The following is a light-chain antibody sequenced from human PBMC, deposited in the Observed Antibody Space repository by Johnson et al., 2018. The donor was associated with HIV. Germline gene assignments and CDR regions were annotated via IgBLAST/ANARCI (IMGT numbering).Light chain of an antibody. Sequence: QSVLTQPPSVSAAPGQKVTISCSGSSSNIGNNYVSWYQHLPGTAPKLLIYDNNKRPSEIPDRFSGSKSGTSATLGITGLQTGDEAYYYCGPWDSNLSVYVFGTGTKVTVL. J-gene: IGLJ1*01. V-gene: IGLV1-51*01. CDR1: SSNIGNNY. CDR3: GPWDSNLSVYV. CDR2: DNN.